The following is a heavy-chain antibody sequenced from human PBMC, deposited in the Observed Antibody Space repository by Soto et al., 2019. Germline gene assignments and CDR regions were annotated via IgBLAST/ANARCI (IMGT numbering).Heavy chain of an antibody. D-gene: IGHD2-2*01. CDR2: IRSKAYGGTT. Sequence: GGSLRLSCTASGFTFGDYAMSWFRQAPGKGLEWVGFIRSKAYGGTTEYAASVKGRFTISRDDSKSIAYLQMNSLKTEDTAVYYCTRDRDYCSSTSCGHYYYYYYMDVWGKGTTVTVSS. CDR3: TRDRDYCSSTSCGHYYYYYYMDV. CDR1: GFTFGDYA. J-gene: IGHJ6*03. V-gene: IGHV3-49*03.